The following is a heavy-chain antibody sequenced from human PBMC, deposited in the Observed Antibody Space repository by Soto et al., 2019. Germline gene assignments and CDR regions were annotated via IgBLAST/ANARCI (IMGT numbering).Heavy chain of an antibody. CDR1: GYTFTSYA. CDR3: ARVEPTGPFDY. Sequence: ASVKVSCKASGYTFTSYAISWVRQAPGQGLEWMGWINVYNGNTKYAQRFQGRVTMTRDTSTSTVYMELSSLRSEDTAVYYCARVEPTGPFDYWGQGTLVTVSS. D-gene: IGHD4-17*01. J-gene: IGHJ4*02. V-gene: IGHV1-18*01. CDR2: INVYNGNT.